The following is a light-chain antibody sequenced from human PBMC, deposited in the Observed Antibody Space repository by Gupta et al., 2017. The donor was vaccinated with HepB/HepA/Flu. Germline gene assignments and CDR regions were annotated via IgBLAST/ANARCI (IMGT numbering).Light chain of an antibody. Sequence: GLSSGSVASNHYPSWYQQTPGQAPRTLIYNTDTRSSGVPDRFSGSILGNKAALTITGAQADDESDYHCVLYMGSGIWVFGGGTKLTVL. V-gene: IGLV8-61*01. J-gene: IGLJ3*02. CDR1: SGSVASNHY. CDR2: NTD. CDR3: VLYMGSGIWV.